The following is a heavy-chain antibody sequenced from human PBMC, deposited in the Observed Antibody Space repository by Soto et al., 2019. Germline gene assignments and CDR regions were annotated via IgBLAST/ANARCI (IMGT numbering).Heavy chain of an antibody. V-gene: IGHV3-33*03. CDR2: IMYDGSNK. CDR1: GFTFSNYG. J-gene: IGHJ4*02. D-gene: IGHD5-18*01. CDR3: AKDVPGYIFATLDY. Sequence: QVQLVESGGGVVQPGRSLRLSCAASGFTFSNYGMHWVRQAPGKGLEWLGVIMYDGSNKYYADSVKGRFTISRDNSKNTLYLELNSLRPDDTAVYFCAKDVPGYIFATLDYWGLGTLVTVSP.